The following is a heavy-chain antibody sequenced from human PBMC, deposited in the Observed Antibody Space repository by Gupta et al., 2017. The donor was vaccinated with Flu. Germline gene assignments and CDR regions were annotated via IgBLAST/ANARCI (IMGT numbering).Heavy chain of an antibody. J-gene: IGHJ4*02. CDR3: ARGHWDS. Sequence: AASGFTVSSYDMSWVRLAPGKGLEWVSFIRSRGDTYQTDSVKGRFTSSRDNAKNLVQLQMNNMRVEDTAFYYGARGHWDSGGQGTLVTV. V-gene: IGHV3-48*03. CDR2: IRSRGDT. CDR1: GFTVSSYD.